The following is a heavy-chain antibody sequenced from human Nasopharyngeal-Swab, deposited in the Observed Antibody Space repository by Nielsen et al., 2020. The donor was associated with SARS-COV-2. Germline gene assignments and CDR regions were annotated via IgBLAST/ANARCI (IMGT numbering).Heavy chain of an antibody. CDR2: FDPEDGET. J-gene: IGHJ4*02. D-gene: IGHD3-10*01. CDR3: ATSRVTMVQGVIITRLPFDY. Sequence: WVRQAPGQGLEWMGGFDPEDGETIYAQKFQGRVTMTEDTSTDTAYMELSSLRSEDTAVYYCATSRVTMVQGVIITRLPFDYWGQGTRVTVSS. V-gene: IGHV1-24*01.